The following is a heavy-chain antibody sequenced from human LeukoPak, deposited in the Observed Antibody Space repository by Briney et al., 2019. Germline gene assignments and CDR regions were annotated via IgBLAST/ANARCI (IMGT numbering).Heavy chain of an antibody. V-gene: IGHV3-21*01. J-gene: IGHJ4*02. CDR3: ASTAGVLRYFDWFFDY. Sequence: GGSLRLSCAASGFTFSSYSMNWVRQAPGKGLEWVSSISSSSYIYYADSVKGRFTISRDNAKNSLYLQMNSLRAEDTAVYYCASTAGVLRYFDWFFDYWGQGTLVTVSS. D-gene: IGHD3-9*01. CDR2: ISSSSYI. CDR1: GFTFSSYS.